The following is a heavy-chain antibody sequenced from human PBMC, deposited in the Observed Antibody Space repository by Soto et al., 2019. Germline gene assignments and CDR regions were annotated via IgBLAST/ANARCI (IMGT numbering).Heavy chain of an antibody. CDR2: MNPNSGNT. Sequence: QVQLVQSGAEVKTPGASVKVSCKASRYAFASYDINWVRQAPGQGLEWMGWMNPNSGNTGYAQKFQGRRSMTTDTALNIAHMELSSLRNEDTAVYYCTRSDGYNFNWLDSWVQGTLVTVSA. J-gene: IGHJ5*01. CDR1: RYAFASYD. CDR3: TRSDGYNFNWLDS. D-gene: IGHD2-21*01. V-gene: IGHV1-8*01.